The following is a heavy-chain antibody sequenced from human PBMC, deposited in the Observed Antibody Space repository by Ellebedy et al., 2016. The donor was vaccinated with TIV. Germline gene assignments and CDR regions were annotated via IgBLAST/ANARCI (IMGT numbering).Heavy chain of an antibody. CDR1: GYSFSSYW. V-gene: IGHV5-51*01. D-gene: IGHD3-16*01. J-gene: IGHJ6*02. CDR2: IYPGDSDT. CDR3: ARHSGIGGQDGMDV. Sequence: GESLKISCKGSGYSFSSYWIGWVRQMPGKGLEWMGIIYPGDSDTRYSPSFQGQVPISAGESNSTVYLQCSSLKASDTAMYYCARHSGIGGQDGMDVWGQGTTVTVSS.